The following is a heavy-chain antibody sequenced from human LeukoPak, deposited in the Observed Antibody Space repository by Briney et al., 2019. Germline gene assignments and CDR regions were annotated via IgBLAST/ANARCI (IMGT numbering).Heavy chain of an antibody. Sequence: GGSLRLSCAASGFTFSNYWMSWVRQAPGKGLEWVSYISSSGSTIYYADSVKGRFTISRDNAKNSLYLQMNSLRAEDTAVYYCARDRFWSGYSLFEYWGQGTLVTVSS. D-gene: IGHD3-3*01. CDR1: GFTFSNYW. J-gene: IGHJ4*02. CDR2: ISSSGSTI. V-gene: IGHV3-11*04. CDR3: ARDRFWSGYSLFEY.